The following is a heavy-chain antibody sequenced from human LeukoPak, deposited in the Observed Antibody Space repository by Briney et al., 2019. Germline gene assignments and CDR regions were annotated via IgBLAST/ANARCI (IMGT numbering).Heavy chain of an antibody. CDR1: SFTFSNAW. J-gene: IGHJ4*02. Sequence: PGGSLRLSCAASSFTFSNAWMSWVRQAPGKGLEWVGRIKSKTDGGTTDFAAPVKGRFTISRDDSKNTLYLQMNSLRTEDTAVYYCVWFYPNDYWGQGTLVTVSS. V-gene: IGHV3-15*01. CDR2: IKSKTDGGTT. D-gene: IGHD2/OR15-2a*01. CDR3: VWFYPNDY.